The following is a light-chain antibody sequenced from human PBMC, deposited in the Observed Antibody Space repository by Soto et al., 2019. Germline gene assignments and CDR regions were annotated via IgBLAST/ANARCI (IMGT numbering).Light chain of an antibody. V-gene: IGLV2-8*01. CDR2: EVS. Sequence: QSALTQPPSASGSPGQSVTISCTGTSSDVGGYNYVSWYQQHPGKAPKLMIYEVSKRPSGVPDRFSGSKSGNTASLTVSGLQAEDEADYYCSSYAGSNSFEFGGGTKLTVL. CDR3: SSYAGSNSFE. CDR1: SSDVGGYNY. J-gene: IGLJ3*02.